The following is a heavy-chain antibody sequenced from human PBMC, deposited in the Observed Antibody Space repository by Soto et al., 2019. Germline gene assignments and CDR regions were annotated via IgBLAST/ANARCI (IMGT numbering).Heavy chain of an antibody. CDR3: ARSIDP. Sequence: SETKCLTCSVSGGNIGGGYDYWSWIRQPPGKGLEWIGYIYYSGSTYYNPSLKSRVTISVDTSKNQFSLKLSSVTAADTAVYYCARSIDPWGQGTLVTVSS. J-gene: IGHJ5*02. CDR1: GGNIGGGYDY. V-gene: IGHV4-30-4*01. CDR2: IYYSGST.